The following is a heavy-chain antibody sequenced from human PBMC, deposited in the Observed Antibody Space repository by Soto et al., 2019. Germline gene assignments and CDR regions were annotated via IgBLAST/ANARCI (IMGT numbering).Heavy chain of an antibody. CDR2: IIPIYDTA. Sequence: VKVSCKASGGTFSRYAVSWVRQAPGQGLEWIGGIIPIYDTANYAQKYQGRITITADESTSTAYMEMSSLIFEGPAVYYSGVSISPDYAETVEFGYYYYGMDVWGQGTTVTVSS. J-gene: IGHJ6*02. D-gene: IGHD4-17*01. V-gene: IGHV1-69*13. CDR1: GGTFSRYA. CDR3: GVSISPDYAETVEFGYYYYGMDV.